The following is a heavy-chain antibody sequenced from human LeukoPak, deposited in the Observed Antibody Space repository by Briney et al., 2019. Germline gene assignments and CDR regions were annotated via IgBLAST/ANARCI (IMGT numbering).Heavy chain of an antibody. Sequence: GGSLRLSCAASGFTFSSYAMHWVRQAPGKGLEWVAVISYDGSNKYYADSVKGRFTISRDNSKNSLYLQMNSLRAEDTAVYYCARQVWSGWSREFDNWGQGTLVTVSS. J-gene: IGHJ4*02. D-gene: IGHD6-19*01. CDR3: ARQVWSGWSREFDN. CDR1: GFTFSSYA. V-gene: IGHV3-30-3*01. CDR2: ISYDGSNK.